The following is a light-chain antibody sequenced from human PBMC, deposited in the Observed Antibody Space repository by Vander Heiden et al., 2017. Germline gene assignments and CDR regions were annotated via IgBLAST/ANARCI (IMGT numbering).Light chain of an antibody. CDR3: AARDDRLNGPV. CDR2: SNN. V-gene: IGLV1-44*01. Sequence: QSVLTQPPSASGTPGHRVPISCSGSSSNIGSNTVNWYQQLPGTAPKLLIYSNNQRPSGVPDRFSGSKSGTSASLAITGLQSEDEVEYYCAARDDRLNGPVFGGGTKLTVL. J-gene: IGLJ2*01. CDR1: SSNIGSNT.